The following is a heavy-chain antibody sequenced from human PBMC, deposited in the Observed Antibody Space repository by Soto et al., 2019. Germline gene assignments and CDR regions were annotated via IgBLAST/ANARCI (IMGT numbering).Heavy chain of an antibody. V-gene: IGHV3-30*03. CDR2: ISYDGSNK. D-gene: IGHD1-7*01. CDR1: GFTFSSYS. Sequence: PGGSLRLSCAASGFTFSSYSMNWVRQAPGKGLEWVAVISYDGSNKYYADSVKGRFTISRDNSKNTLYLQMNSLRAEDTAVYYCARALGITGTTEYFDYWGQGTLVTVSS. J-gene: IGHJ4*02. CDR3: ARALGITGTTEYFDY.